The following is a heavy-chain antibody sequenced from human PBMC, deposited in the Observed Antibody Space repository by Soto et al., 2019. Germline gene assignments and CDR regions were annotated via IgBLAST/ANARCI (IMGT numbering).Heavy chain of an antibody. Sequence: PGGSLRLSCAAAAFXFSSYPISCVRQAPGKGLEWVSAISGSGGSTYYADAVKGRFTISRDNSKNTLYLQMNSLRAEDTAVYYCAKDLTGSGSYFRYYMDVWGKGTTVTVSS. CDR2: ISGSGGST. D-gene: IGHD3-10*01. CDR3: AKDLTGSGSYFRYYMDV. J-gene: IGHJ6*03. CDR1: AFXFSSYP. V-gene: IGHV3-23*01.